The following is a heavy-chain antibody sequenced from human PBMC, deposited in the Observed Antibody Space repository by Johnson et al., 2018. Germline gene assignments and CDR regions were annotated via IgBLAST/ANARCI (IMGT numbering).Heavy chain of an antibody. CDR1: GFTFDDYG. D-gene: IGHD2-15*01. CDR2: INWNGGST. J-gene: IGHJ6*03. V-gene: IGHV3-20*04. CDR3: ARSRGSGGSGGYYYYYYMDV. Sequence: EVQLLESGGGVVRPGGSLRLSCAASGFTFDDYGMSWVRQAPGKGLEWVSGINWNGGSTGYADSVKGRFTISRDNAKNSLYLQMNSLRAEDTALYYCARSRGSGGSGGYYYYYYMDVWGKGTTVTVSS.